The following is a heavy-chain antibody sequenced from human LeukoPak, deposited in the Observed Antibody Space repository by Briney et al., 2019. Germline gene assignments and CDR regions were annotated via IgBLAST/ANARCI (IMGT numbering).Heavy chain of an antibody. J-gene: IGHJ4*02. CDR2: MYYSGST. D-gene: IGHD6-13*01. Sequence: SETLSLTCTVSGGSISSDYWSWIRQPPGKGLEWIGYMYYSGSTNYNPSLKSRVTISVDTSKNQFSLKLSSVPAADTAVYYCARGPTTYSSSWYGGVSRPFDYWGQGTLVTVSS. CDR3: ARGPTTYSSSWYGGVSRPFDY. V-gene: IGHV4-59*01. CDR1: GGSISSDY.